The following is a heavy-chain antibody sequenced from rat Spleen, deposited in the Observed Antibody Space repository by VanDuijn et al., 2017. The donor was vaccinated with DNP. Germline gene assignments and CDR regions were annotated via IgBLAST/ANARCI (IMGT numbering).Heavy chain of an antibody. CDR3: TSNPHIRTAAPFDY. CDR2: IIYDGSRT. V-gene: IGHV5S10*01. CDR1: GFTFSYYG. J-gene: IGHJ2*01. Sequence: EVQLVESGGGLVQPGRSLKLSCAASGFTFSYYGMAWVRQSPKKGLEWVATIIYDGSRTYYRDSVKGRFTISRDNAKSTLYLQVNSLRSEDTATYYCTSNPHIRTAAPFDYWGQGVMVTVSS. D-gene: IGHD3-8*01.